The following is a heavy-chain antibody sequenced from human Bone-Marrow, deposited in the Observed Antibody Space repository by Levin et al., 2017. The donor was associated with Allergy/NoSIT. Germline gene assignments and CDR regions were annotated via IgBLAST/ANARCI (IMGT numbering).Heavy chain of an antibody. CDR1: GGSVSSSSHY. D-gene: IGHD6-13*01. Sequence: PGGSLRLSCTVSGGSVSSSSHYWSWIRQPPGKGLEWIGHIFYSGSTNYSPSLKSRVTISVDTSKNQFSLMLRSVTAADTAVYYCARTMDGSSWYNFDYWGQGTLVTVSS. J-gene: IGHJ4*02. V-gene: IGHV4-61*01. CDR2: IFYSGST. CDR3: ARTMDGSSWYNFDY.